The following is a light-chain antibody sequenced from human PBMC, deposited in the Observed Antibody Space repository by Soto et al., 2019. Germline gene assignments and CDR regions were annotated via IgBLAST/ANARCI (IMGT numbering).Light chain of an antibody. CDR2: EGS. Sequence: QSALTQPASVSGSPGQSITISCTATSSDVGSYNLVSWYQQHPGKAPQLMIYEGSKRSSGFSNRFSGSKSGNTASLTISGLQPEDEADYYCSSYTIYSTLLLFGGGTKVTVL. CDR1: SSDVGSYNL. V-gene: IGLV2-14*02. CDR3: SSYTIYSTLLL. J-gene: IGLJ2*01.